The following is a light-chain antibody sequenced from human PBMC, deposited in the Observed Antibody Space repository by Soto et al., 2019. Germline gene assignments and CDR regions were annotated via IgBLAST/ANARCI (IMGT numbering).Light chain of an antibody. CDR2: DAS. J-gene: IGKJ2*01. V-gene: IGKV1-5*01. CDR1: QSISIW. Sequence: DIPMTQSPSTLSASVGDRVTITCRASQSISIWLAWYQQKPGKAPKLLIYDASSLESGVPSRFSGSRSGTEFTLTISSLQPDDFATYYCQQYNSHSGYTFGQGTRLEI. CDR3: QQYNSHSGYT.